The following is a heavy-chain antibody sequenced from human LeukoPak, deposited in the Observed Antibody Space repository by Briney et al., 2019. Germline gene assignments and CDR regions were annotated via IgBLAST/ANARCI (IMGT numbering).Heavy chain of an antibody. CDR2: ISGSGSSP. CDR3: AKANKAVTMVRGATGDY. CDR1: GLTFSSYP. J-gene: IGHJ4*02. Sequence: GGSLRLAFSASGLTFSSYPISWVPQAPGKGLEWVSAISGSGSSPYSADSVKGRFTISRDHSQNTLYLQLPSLRAEDTAVYYCAKANKAVTMVRGATGDYWGQATLVSVPP. V-gene: IGHV3-23*01. D-gene: IGHD3-10*01.